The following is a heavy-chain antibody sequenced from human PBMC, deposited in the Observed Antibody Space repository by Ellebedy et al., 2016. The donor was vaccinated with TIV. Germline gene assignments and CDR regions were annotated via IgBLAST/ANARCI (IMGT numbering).Heavy chain of an antibody. CDR1: GGIFRSNA. CDR3: ARYSGYHFRGNYFDY. CDR2: IVAVFGTT. V-gene: IGHV1-69*13. J-gene: IGHJ4*02. Sequence: SVKVSCKASGGIFRSNAFSWVRQAPGQGLEWMGGIVAVFGTTTYAQKFQGRVTITSDESTSTVYMELSSLTADDTAAYYCARYSGYHFRGNYFDYWGQGTLVTVSS. D-gene: IGHD5-12*01.